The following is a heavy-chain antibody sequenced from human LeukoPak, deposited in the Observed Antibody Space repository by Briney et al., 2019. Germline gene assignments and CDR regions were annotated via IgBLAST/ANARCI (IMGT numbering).Heavy chain of an antibody. Sequence: GGSLRLSCAASGFTFSDYTMNWVRQAPGRGLEWLAVISYDGSQKYHADSVKGRLTISRDNSANTVSLQMSSPRVEDTAVFYCARANSSSWHNFEYWGQGTLVTVSS. V-gene: IGHV3-30*04. J-gene: IGHJ4*02. CDR1: GFTFSDYT. CDR3: ARANSSSWHNFEY. D-gene: IGHD6-13*01. CDR2: ISYDGSQK.